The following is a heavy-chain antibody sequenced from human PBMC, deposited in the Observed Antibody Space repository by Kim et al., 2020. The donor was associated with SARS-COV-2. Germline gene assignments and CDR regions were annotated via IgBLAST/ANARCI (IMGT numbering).Heavy chain of an antibody. CDR3: ARENYYFDY. Sequence: WYYDYAVSVKSRIIINPDTSKNQFSLQLNSVTPEDTAVYFCARENYYFDYWGQGILVTVSS. J-gene: IGHJ4*02. V-gene: IGHV6-1*01. CDR2: WYY.